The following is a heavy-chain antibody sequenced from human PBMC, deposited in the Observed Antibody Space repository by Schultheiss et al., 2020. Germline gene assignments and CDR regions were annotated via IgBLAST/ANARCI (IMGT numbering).Heavy chain of an antibody. CDR3: GRHLPRILEQYFFPVAVDV. V-gene: IGHV4-30-4*08. CDR1: AGSISSGSYY. J-gene: IGHJ6*02. Sequence: SETLSLTCTVSAGSISSGSYYWSWIRQPPGKGLEWIGYIYYSGSTYYNPSLKSRVTISVDTSKNQFSLKLSSVTAADTAVYYCGRHLPRILEQYFFPVAVDVWGQGTTVTVSS. D-gene: IGHD1/OR15-1a*01. CDR2: IYYSGST.